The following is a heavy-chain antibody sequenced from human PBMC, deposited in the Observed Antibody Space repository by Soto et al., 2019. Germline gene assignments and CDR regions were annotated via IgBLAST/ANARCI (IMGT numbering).Heavy chain of an antibody. CDR1: GFSLSTSGVG. V-gene: IGHV2-5*01. J-gene: IGHJ5*02. CDR3: AHRRIIPVADTYNWFDP. Sequence: SGPTLVNPPQTLTLTCTFSGFSLSTSGVGVGWIRQPPGKALEWLALIYWNDDKRYSPSLKSRLTITKDTSKNQVVLTMTNMDPVDTATYYCAHRRIIPVADTYNWFDPWGQGTLVTVSS. D-gene: IGHD6-19*01. CDR2: IYWNDDK.